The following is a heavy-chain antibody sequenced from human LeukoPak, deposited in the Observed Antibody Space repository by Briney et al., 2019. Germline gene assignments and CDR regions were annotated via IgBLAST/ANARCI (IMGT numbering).Heavy chain of an antibody. CDR3: ARVDDYYDSSGYYDY. Sequence: GGSLRLSCAASGFTFSDYYMSWLRQAPGKGLEWVSYISSNDTTIYYADSVKGRFTISRDNANNSLYLQMHSLRAEDTAVYYCARVDDYYDSSGYYDYWGQRTLVTVSS. D-gene: IGHD3-22*01. CDR2: ISSNDTTI. J-gene: IGHJ4*02. CDR1: GFTFSDYY. V-gene: IGHV3-11*01.